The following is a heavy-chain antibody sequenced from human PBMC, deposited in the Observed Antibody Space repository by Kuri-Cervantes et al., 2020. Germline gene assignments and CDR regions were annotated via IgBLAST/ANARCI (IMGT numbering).Heavy chain of an antibody. CDR2: ISYSGNTI. V-gene: IGHV3-48*01. J-gene: IGHJ4*02. CDR1: GFTFSSYS. CDR3: AKGVTPGLRYFDWLSDY. Sequence: GESLKISCAASGFTFSSYSMNWVRQAPGKGLEWISYISYSGNTIHYADSVKGRFTISRDNSKNTLYLQMNSLRAEDTAAYYCAKGVTPGLRYFDWLSDYWGQGTLVTVSS. D-gene: IGHD3-9*01.